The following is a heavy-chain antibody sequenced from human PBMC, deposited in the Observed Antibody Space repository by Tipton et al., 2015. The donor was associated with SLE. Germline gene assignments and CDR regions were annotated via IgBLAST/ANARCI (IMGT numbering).Heavy chain of an antibody. D-gene: IGHD1-26*01. V-gene: IGHV3-72*01. Sequence: GSLRLSCAVSGFTLSDHYIDWVRQAPGKGLEWVGRTTNKRTGYIITYAASVKGRFIISRADSENSVYLQMNTLQIDDTALYFCVAWVADGFNVWGHGTMVTVSS. CDR1: GFTLSDHY. CDR2: TTNKRTGYII. J-gene: IGHJ3*01. CDR3: VAWVADGFNV.